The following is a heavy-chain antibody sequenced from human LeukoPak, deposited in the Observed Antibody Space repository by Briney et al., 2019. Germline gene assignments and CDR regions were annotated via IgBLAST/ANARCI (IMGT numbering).Heavy chain of an antibody. CDR2: ISGDGRNI. J-gene: IGHJ3*02. D-gene: IGHD1-26*01. V-gene: IGHV3-74*01. CDR3: ARGGIITSYAFEI. CDR1: GFTFSSYW. Sequence: GGSLRLSCVASGFTFSSYWMHWVRQDPRKGLVWVSRISGDGRNINYADSVRGRFTISRDNAKNSLYLQMDSLRAEDTAVYYCARGGIITSYAFEIWGQGTTVTVSS.